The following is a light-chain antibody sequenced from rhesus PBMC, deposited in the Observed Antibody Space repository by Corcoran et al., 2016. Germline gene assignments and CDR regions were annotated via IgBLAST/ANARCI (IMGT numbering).Light chain of an antibody. V-gene: IGKV1-28*03. J-gene: IGKJ4*01. CDR3: LQHYTFPLT. Sequence: DIQMTQSPSSLSASVGDTVTITCRASQAISDYLNWFQQRPGNAPKLLIYAASNLESGVPSRFSGRGTGTDFTLTISSLQPEDFAVYYCLQHYTFPLTFGGGTRVELK. CDR2: AAS. CDR1: QAISDY.